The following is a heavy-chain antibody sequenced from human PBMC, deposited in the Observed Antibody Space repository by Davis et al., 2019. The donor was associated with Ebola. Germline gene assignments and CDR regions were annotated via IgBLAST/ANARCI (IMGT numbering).Heavy chain of an antibody. CDR3: ARSRSFYFDY. V-gene: IGHV3-11*06. CDR2: MSTSDDTFT. CDR1: GFTVRTTY. Sequence: GGSLRLSCAASGFTVRTTYMSWLRQAPGKGLERISHMSTSDDTFTKYSDSVRGRFTISRDNARNSVFLQMDSVTVEDTAVYYCARSRSFYFDYWGQGSLVTVAS. J-gene: IGHJ4*02.